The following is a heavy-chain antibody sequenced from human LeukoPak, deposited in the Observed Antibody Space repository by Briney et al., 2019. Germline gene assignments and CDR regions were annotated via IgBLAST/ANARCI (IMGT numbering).Heavy chain of an antibody. CDR1: GFTFSSYW. J-gene: IGHJ4*02. D-gene: IGHD6-19*01. Sequence: GGSLRLSCAASGFTFSSYWMSWVRQAPGKGLEWVANIKQDGSEKYYVDSVKGRFTISRDNAKNSLYLQMNSLRTEDTALYYCAKDSSGWHGGYFDYWGQGTLVTVSS. CDR2: IKQDGSEK. V-gene: IGHV3-7*03. CDR3: AKDSSGWHGGYFDY.